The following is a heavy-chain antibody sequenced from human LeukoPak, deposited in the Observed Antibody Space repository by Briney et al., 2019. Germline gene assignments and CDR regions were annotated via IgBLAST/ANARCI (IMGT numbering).Heavy chain of an antibody. J-gene: IGHJ3*02. CDR2: IYYTGST. CDR1: GGSISSYY. V-gene: IGHV4-59*01. D-gene: IGHD1-26*01. CDR3: ARELYTGSDDAFDI. Sequence: SETLSLTCTVSGGSISSYYWSWIRQPPGKGLEWIGYIYYTGSTNYNPFLKSRVTISVDTSKNQVSLKLSSVTAADTAVYYCARELYTGSDDAFDIWGQGTMVTVSS.